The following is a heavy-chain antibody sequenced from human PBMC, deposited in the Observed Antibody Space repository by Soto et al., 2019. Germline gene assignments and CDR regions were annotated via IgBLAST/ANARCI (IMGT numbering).Heavy chain of an antibody. V-gene: IGHV1-2*02. CDR1: GYTFTGYY. Sequence: ASVKVSCKASGYTFTGYYIHWVRQAPGQGLEWMGWINPNSGGTNYAQKFQGRVTMTRDTSISTAYMELSRLRSDDTAVYYCAREIYSSGQPQSYGMDVWGQGTTVTVSS. D-gene: IGHD6-19*01. J-gene: IGHJ6*02. CDR2: INPNSGGT. CDR3: AREIYSSGQPQSYGMDV.